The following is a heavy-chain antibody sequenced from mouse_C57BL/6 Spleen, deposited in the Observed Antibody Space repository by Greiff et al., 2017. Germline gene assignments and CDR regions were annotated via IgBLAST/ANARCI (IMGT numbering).Heavy chain of an antibody. CDR3: AGGGYYGNYLDY. CDR1: GYTFTSYW. J-gene: IGHJ2*01. V-gene: IGHV1-53*01. D-gene: IGHD2-1*01. CDR2: INPSNGGT. Sequence: QVQLQQPGTELVKPGASVKLSCKASGYTFTSYWTHWVKQRPGQGLEWIGNINPSNGGTNYNEKFKSKATLAVDKSSSTAYMRLSSLTSEDSAVYYCAGGGYYGNYLDYWVPGTTLTVSS.